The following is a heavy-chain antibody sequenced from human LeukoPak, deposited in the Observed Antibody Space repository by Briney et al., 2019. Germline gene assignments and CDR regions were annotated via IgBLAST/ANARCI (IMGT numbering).Heavy chain of an antibody. J-gene: IGHJ6*03. V-gene: IGHV4-4*07. Sequence: SETLSLTCTVSGDSISSSYWTWIRQPAGKGLEWIGRMYSSGSTNFNPSLTSRVTMSVDTSKKQFSLNLKSVTAADTAVYYCARGDYYYYYVDVWGKGTTVTVSS. CDR3: ARGDYYYYYVDV. CDR1: GDSISSSY. CDR2: MYSSGST.